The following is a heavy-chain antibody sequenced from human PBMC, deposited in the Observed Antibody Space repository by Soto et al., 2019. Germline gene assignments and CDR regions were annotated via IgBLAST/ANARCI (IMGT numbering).Heavy chain of an antibody. CDR3: AKDHGVGVVIPGPFYY. J-gene: IGHJ4*02. CDR2: ISWDGGST. V-gene: IGHV3-43*01. CDR1: GFTFDDYT. Sequence: EVQLVESGGVVVQPGGSLRLSCAASGFTFDDYTMHWVRQAPGKGLEWVSLISWDGGSTYYADSVKGRFTISRDNSKNSLYLQMNSLRTEDTALYYCAKDHGVGVVIPGPFYYWGQGTLVTVSS. D-gene: IGHD3-3*01.